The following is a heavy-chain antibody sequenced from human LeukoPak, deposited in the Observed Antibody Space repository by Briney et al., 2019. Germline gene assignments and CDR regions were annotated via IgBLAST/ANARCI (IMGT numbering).Heavy chain of an antibody. D-gene: IGHD2-15*01. CDR2: IHPHGIF. Sequence: SETLSLTCDVSGGSCDDYYCSWIRQPPGKGLEWIGEIHPHGIFYYNSSLMSRVTISIDTSKSQFSLRLTSVTAADTAIYYCSRRRDRSKPGGHWGQGSVVTVSS. CDR1: GGSCDDYY. J-gene: IGHJ4*02. V-gene: IGHV4-34*01. CDR3: SRRRDRSKPGGH.